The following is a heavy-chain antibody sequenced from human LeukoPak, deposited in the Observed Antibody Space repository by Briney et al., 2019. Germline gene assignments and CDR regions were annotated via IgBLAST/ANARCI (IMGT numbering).Heavy chain of an antibody. CDR2: FGGTGGST. Sequence: GSLSLSCAASGCTFSSYTMSRLLRPPRRGLVWVSAFGGTGGSTYYADSVTRRFTISRDNPKNTLYLQMNSLRAEDTAVYYCAKSFCGDYANWFDPWGQGTLVTVSS. D-gene: IGHD4-17*01. V-gene: IGHV3-23*01. J-gene: IGHJ5*02. CDR3: AKSFCGDYANWFDP. CDR1: GCTFSSYT.